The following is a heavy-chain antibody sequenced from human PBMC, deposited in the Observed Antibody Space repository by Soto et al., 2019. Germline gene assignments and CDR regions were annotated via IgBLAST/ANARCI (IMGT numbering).Heavy chain of an antibody. CDR3: ATLKGGVLEPGAFDY. V-gene: IGHV5-51*01. Sequence: PGESLKISCEGSGYGFPSYWIGWVRQMPGKGLEWMGIIYPGDSETKYSPSFQGQVTISADKSVSTAYLQWSSLRASDTAIYFCATLKGGVLEPGAFDYWGQGTLVTVSS. CDR2: IYPGDSET. CDR1: GYGFPSYW. J-gene: IGHJ4*02. D-gene: IGHD2-8*01.